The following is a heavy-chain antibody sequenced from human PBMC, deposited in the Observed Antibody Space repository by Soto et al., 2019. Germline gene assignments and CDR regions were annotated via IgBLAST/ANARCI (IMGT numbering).Heavy chain of an antibody. V-gene: IGHV1-2*04. Sequence: QVQLVQSGAEVRKPGASVTVSCRSSGDSFNDYYIHWVRQAPGQGFEWMGWINPNGGVTKYAQKFQGWVSMTRDTSIRTVYMQLSRLRSDDTAGYYCARERGGATATLDYYYFYMDVCGTGTTVTVSS. CDR3: ARERGGATATLDYYYFYMDV. J-gene: IGHJ6*03. CDR2: INPNGGVT. CDR1: GDSFNDYY. D-gene: IGHD5-12*01.